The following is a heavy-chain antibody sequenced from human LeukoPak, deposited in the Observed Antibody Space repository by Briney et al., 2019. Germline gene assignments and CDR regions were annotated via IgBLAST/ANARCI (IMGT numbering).Heavy chain of an antibody. CDR2: INHSGST. Sequence: SETLSLTCAVYGGSFSGYYWSWIRQPPGKGLEWIGEINHSGSTNYNPSLESRVTISVDTSKNQFSLKLSSVTAADTAVYYCAKDRPYCSSTSCYAPYYYGMDVWGQGTTVTVSS. J-gene: IGHJ6*02. D-gene: IGHD2-2*01. V-gene: IGHV4-34*01. CDR3: AKDRPYCSSTSCYAPYYYGMDV. CDR1: GGSFSGYY.